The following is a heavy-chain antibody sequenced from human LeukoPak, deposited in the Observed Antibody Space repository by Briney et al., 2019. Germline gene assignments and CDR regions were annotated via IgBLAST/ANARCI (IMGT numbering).Heavy chain of an antibody. J-gene: IGHJ3*02. D-gene: IGHD5-18*01. CDR2: IYYSGST. CDR1: GGSISSSSYY. Sequence: SETLSLTCTVSGGSISSSSYYWGWIRQSPGKGLEWIGSIYYSGSTYYNPSLKSRVTISVDTSKNQFSLKLSSVTAADTAVYYCARGGGYSYGYAFDIWGQGTMVTVS. CDR3: ARGGGYSYGYAFDI. V-gene: IGHV4-39*01.